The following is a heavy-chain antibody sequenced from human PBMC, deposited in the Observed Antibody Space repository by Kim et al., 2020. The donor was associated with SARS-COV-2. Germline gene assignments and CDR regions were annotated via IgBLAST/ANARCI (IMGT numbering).Heavy chain of an antibody. J-gene: IGHJ4*02. V-gene: IGHV3-21*04. D-gene: IGHD5-12*01. CDR2: ISASSTYI. CDR3: ATAPSYIVSTLRYFDF. Sequence: GGSLRLSCAASGFTFISHSMNWVRQPPGKGLEWVSSISASSTYIFYADSVRGRFTISRDNAKNSLYLQMNSLRAEDAAVYYCATAPSYIVSTLRYFDFWGQGTLVTVSS. CDR1: GFTFISHS.